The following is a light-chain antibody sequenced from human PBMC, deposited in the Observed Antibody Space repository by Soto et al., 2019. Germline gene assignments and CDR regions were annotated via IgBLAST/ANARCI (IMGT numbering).Light chain of an antibody. J-gene: IGKJ5*01. Sequence: DIVLTQSPATLSVSPGDRATLSCRASQGFXSNLAWYQQKPGQAPRILIXGESTRATGIPARFSGSGSGREFTITISSLQSEEFAVYFCQQYNNWPPITFGQGTRLEIK. CDR1: QGFXSN. CDR3: QQYNNWPPIT. CDR2: GES. V-gene: IGKV3-15*01.